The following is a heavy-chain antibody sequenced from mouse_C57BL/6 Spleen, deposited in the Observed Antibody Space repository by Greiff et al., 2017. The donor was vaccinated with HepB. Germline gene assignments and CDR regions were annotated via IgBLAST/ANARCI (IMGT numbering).Heavy chain of an antibody. D-gene: IGHD3-2*02. CDR3: ARAGLVFDY. CDR2: ISYDGSN. Sequence: VQLQQSGPGLVKPSQSLSLTCSVTGYSITSGYYWNWIRQFPGNKLEWMGYISYDGSNNYNPSLKNRISITRDTSKNQFFLKLNSVTTEDTATYYCARAGLVFDYWGQGTTLTVSS. J-gene: IGHJ2*01. CDR1: GYSITSGYY. V-gene: IGHV3-6*01.